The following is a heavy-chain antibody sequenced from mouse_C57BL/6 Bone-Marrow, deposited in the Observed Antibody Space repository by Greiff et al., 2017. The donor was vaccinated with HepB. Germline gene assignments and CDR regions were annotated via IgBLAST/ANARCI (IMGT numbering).Heavy chain of an antibody. CDR3: ARDIPITTVVATDAMDY. CDR2: INPSSGYT. Sequence: VQLQQSGAELARPGASVKMSCKASGYTFTSYTMHWVKQRPGQGLEWIGYINPSSGYTKYNQKFKDKATLTADKSSSTAYMQLSSLTSEDSAVYYCARDIPITTVVATDAMDYWGQGTSVTVSS. J-gene: IGHJ4*01. V-gene: IGHV1-4*01. D-gene: IGHD1-1*01. CDR1: GYTFTSYT.